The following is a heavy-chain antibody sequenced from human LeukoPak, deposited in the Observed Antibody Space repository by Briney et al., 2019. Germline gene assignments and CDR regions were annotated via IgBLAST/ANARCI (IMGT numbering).Heavy chain of an antibody. J-gene: IGHJ4*02. Sequence: GGSLRLSCAASGFTFSSYAMSWVRQAPGKGLEWVSAISASSGNTYYADSVKGRFTISRDNSKDTLYLQMNSLRAEDTAVYYCAKSLTGYSPFDYWGQGTLVTVSS. CDR1: GFTFSSYA. CDR2: ISASSGNT. V-gene: IGHV3-23*01. D-gene: IGHD3-9*01. CDR3: AKSLTGYSPFDY.